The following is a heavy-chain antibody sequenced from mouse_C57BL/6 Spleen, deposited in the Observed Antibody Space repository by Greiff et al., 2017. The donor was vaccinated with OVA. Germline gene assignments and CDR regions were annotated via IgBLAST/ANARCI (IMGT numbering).Heavy chain of an antibody. CDR2: IYPRSGNT. D-gene: IGHD2-1*01. CDR3: ARNYGNLYYFDY. Sequence: VKLQESGAELARPGASVKLSCKASGYTFTSYGISWVKQRTGQGLEWIGEIYPRSGNTYYNEKFKGKATLTADKSSSTAYMELRSLTSEDSAVYFCARNYGNLYYFDYWGQGTTLTVSS. J-gene: IGHJ2*01. V-gene: IGHV1-81*01. CDR1: GYTFTSYG.